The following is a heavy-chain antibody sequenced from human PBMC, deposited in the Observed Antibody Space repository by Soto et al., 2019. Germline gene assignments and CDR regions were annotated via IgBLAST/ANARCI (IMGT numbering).Heavy chain of an antibody. V-gene: IGHV1-2*04. Sequence: ASVKVSCKASEYTFTGYYMHWVRQAPGQGLEWMGWINPNSGGTNYAQKFQGWVTMTRDTSISTAYMELSRLRSDDTAVYYCARDHAPCTSWAISYYYGMDVWGQGTTVTVSS. CDR2: INPNSGGT. D-gene: IGHD2-2*01. J-gene: IGHJ6*02. CDR1: EYTFTGYY. CDR3: ARDHAPCTSWAISYYYGMDV.